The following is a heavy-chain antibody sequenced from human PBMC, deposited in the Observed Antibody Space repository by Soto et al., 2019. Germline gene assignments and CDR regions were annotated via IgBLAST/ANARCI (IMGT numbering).Heavy chain of an antibody. CDR2: ISSGNPTV. V-gene: IGHV3-48*02. D-gene: IGHD1-26*01. CDR3: ARGGWEHDY. J-gene: IGHJ4*02. Sequence: EVQLVESGGGLVQPGGSLRLSCAASGFTFSTYSLNWVRQAPGKGLEWISYISSGNPTVYYADSVRGRFTISRDNAKNSLHLQMNSLRDDDTAVYDCARGGWEHDYWGQGTLVTVSS. CDR1: GFTFSTYS.